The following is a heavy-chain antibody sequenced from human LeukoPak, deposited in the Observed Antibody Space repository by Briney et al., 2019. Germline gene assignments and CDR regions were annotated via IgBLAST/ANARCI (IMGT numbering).Heavy chain of an antibody. CDR3: ARSGGYGSGSERYYYYYMDV. CDR1: GGSFSGYY. Sequence: SETLSLTCAVYGGSFSGYYWSWIRQPPGKGLEWIGEINHSGSTNYNPSLKSRVTISVDTSKNQFSLKLSSVTAADTAVYYCARSGGYGSGSERYYYYYMDVWGKGTTVTISS. CDR2: INHSGST. D-gene: IGHD3-10*01. V-gene: IGHV4-34*01. J-gene: IGHJ6*03.